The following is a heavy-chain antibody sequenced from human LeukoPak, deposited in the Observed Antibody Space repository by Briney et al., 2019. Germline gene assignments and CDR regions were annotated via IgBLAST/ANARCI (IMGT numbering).Heavy chain of an antibody. D-gene: IGHD3-22*01. CDR1: GFTFSSYS. J-gene: IGHJ4*02. V-gene: IGHV3-48*04. CDR3: AKEGSYYDSSPDY. CDR2: ISSSSSTI. Sequence: GRSLRLSCAASGFTFSSYSMNWVRQAPGKGLEWVSYISSSSSTIYYADSVKGRFTISRDNAKNSLYLQMNSLRAEDTAVYYCAKEGSYYDSSPDYWGQGTLVTVSS.